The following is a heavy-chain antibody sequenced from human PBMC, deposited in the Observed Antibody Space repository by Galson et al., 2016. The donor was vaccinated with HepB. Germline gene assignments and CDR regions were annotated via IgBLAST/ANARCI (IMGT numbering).Heavy chain of an antibody. D-gene: IGHD5-18*01. J-gene: IGHJ4*02. CDR1: GGSISSSSYY. CDR3: ARQLGLDLNRYGPLLPYFDY. V-gene: IGHV4-39*01. Sequence: SETLSLTCTVSGGSISSSSYYWGWIRQPPGKGLEWIGNIYNSGSTYYSPSLKSRVTISVDKSKSQFSLKLSSVTAADTAVYYCARQLGLDLNRYGPLLPYFDYWGQGTLVTVSS. CDR2: IYNSGST.